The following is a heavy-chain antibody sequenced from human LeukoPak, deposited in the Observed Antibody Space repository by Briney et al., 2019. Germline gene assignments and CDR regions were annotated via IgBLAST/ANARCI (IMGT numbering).Heavy chain of an antibody. CDR1: GFTFSSYA. V-gene: IGHV3-23*01. J-gene: IGHJ4*02. CDR3: AKASEWFGEYGDFDY. CDR2: ISGSGGST. D-gene: IGHD3-10*01. Sequence: PGGSLRLSCAASGFTFSSYAMSWVRQAPGKGLEWVSAISGSGGSTYYADSVKGRFTISRDNSKNTLYLQMNSLGAEDTAVYYCAKASEWFGEYGDFDYWGQGTLVTVSS.